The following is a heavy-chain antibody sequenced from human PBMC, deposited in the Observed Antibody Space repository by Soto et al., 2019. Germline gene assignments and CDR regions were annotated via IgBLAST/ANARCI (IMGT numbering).Heavy chain of an antibody. CDR2: INRSGST. Sequence: SETLSLTCAVYGGSFSGYYWSWIRQPPGKGLEWIGEINRSGSTNYNPSLKSRVTISVDTSKNQFSLKLSSVTAADTAVHYCARGYCSGGSCEITAYYMDVWGKGTTVTVSS. CDR1: GGSFSGYY. V-gene: IGHV4-34*01. J-gene: IGHJ6*03. D-gene: IGHD2-15*01. CDR3: ARGYCSGGSCEITAYYMDV.